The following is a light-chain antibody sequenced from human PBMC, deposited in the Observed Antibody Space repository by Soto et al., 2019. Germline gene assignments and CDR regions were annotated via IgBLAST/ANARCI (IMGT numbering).Light chain of an antibody. V-gene: IGLV1-51*01. Sequence: QSVLTQPPSVSAAPGQKVTISCSGSTSNIGNNYVSWYQQLPGTAPKLLISDNNKRPSGIPDRFSGSKSGTSGTLDITGLQAGDEADYYCETWDSSLSGVVFGGGTKLTVL. J-gene: IGLJ2*01. CDR2: DNN. CDR1: TSNIGNNY. CDR3: ETWDSSLSGVV.